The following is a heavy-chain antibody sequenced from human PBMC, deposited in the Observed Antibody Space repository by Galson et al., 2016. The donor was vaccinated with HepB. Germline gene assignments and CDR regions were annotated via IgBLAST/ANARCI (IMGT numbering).Heavy chain of an antibody. Sequence: SLRLSCAASGFTFDDHAMHWVRQGPGKGLEWVSGISWKSGSIGNADSVKGRFTISRDNAKNSLYLQMNSLRAEDTALYYCAKGLRFIYHYGMDVWGQGTTVTVSS. CDR3: AKGLRFIYHYGMDV. V-gene: IGHV3-9*01. CDR2: ISWKSGSI. CDR1: GFTFDDHA. J-gene: IGHJ6*02.